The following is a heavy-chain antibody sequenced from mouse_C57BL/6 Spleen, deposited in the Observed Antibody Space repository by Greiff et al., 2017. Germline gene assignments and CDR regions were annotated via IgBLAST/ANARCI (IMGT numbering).Heavy chain of an antibody. D-gene: IGHD1-1*01. CDR1: GYTFTSYW. CDR2: INPSNGGT. J-gene: IGHJ3*01. V-gene: IGHV1-53*01. CDR3: ARASTTVVPTTPFAY. Sequence: QVQLQQPGTELVKPGASVKLSCKASGYTFTSYWMHWVKQRPGQGLEWIGNINPSNGGTNYNEKFKSKATLTVDKSSSTAYMQLSSLTSEDSAVYYCARASTTVVPTTPFAYWGQGTLVTVSA.